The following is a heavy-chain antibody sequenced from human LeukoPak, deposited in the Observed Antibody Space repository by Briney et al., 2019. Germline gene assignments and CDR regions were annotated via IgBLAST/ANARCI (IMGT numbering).Heavy chain of an antibody. CDR3: ARGPAAAMIVVVYRFDY. Sequence: ASVKVSCKASGYTFTGYYMHWVRQAPGQGLELMGWINPNSGGTNYAQKFQGRVTMTRDTSVSTAYMELSRLRSDDTAVYYCARGPAAAMIVVVYRFDYWGQGTLVTVSS. CDR1: GYTFTGYY. V-gene: IGHV1-2*02. J-gene: IGHJ4*02. CDR2: INPNSGGT. D-gene: IGHD3-22*01.